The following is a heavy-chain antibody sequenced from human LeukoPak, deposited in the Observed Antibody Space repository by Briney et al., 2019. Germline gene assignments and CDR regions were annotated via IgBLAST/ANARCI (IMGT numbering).Heavy chain of an antibody. CDR2: IYTSGST. Sequence: SETLSLTCTVSGGSISSYYWSWIRQPPGKGLEWIGYIYTSGSTNHNPSLKSRVTISVDTSKNQFSLKLSSVTAADTAVYYCARLYVSLNGYSSSSQKYYMDVWGKGTTVTVSS. CDR3: ARLYVSLNGYSSSSQKYYMDV. V-gene: IGHV4-4*09. J-gene: IGHJ6*03. D-gene: IGHD6-6*01. CDR1: GGSISSYY.